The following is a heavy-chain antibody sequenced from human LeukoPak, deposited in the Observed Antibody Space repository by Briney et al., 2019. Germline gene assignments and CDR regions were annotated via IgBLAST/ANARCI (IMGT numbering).Heavy chain of an antibody. D-gene: IGHD3-16*01. V-gene: IGHV3-74*01. CDR3: TRRLDD. Sequence: PGGSLRLSCAASGFTFSSYWVHWVRQAPGKGLVWVSRINSDGTTTAYADSVKGRFTISRGNAQNSLYLQMNGLRVEDTAVYYCTRRLDDWGQGTPVTVSS. J-gene: IGHJ4*02. CDR2: INSDGTTT. CDR1: GFTFSSYW.